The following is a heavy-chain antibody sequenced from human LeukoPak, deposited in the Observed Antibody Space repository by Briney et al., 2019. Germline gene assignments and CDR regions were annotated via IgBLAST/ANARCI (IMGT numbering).Heavy chain of an antibody. CDR3: ANDYGDENWFDP. CDR1: GGSISGSSYY. CDR2: IYYSGST. D-gene: IGHD4-17*01. J-gene: IGHJ5*02. Sequence: PSETLSLTCTVSGGSISGSSYYWGWIRQPPGKGLEWIGSIYYSGSTYYNPSLKSRVTISVDTSKNQFSLKLSSVTAADTAVYYCANDYGDENWFDPWGQGTLVTVSS. V-gene: IGHV4-39*01.